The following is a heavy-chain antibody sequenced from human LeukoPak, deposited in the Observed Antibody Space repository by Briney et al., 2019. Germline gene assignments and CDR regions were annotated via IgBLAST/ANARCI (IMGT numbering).Heavy chain of an antibody. CDR3: PRDFSPPGTYGGNSDGYYYGMDV. CDR2: ISSSSGYI. D-gene: IGHD4-23*01. Sequence: TGGSLRLSCAASGFTFSSHSINWVRQAPGKGLEWVSSISSSSGYIYYAGSVKGRFTISRDNAKNSLYLEMNSLRAEDTAVYYCPRDFSPPGTYGGNSDGYYYGMDVWGQGTTVTVS. J-gene: IGHJ6*02. CDR1: GFTFSSHS. V-gene: IGHV3-21*01.